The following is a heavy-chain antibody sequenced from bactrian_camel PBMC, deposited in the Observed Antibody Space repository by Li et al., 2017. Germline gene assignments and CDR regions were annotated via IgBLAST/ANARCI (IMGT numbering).Heavy chain of an antibody. J-gene: IGHJ6*01. CDR2: INSDGIR. CDR1: VYTSGFWR. Sequence: VQLVESGGGSVQAGGSLRLSCQSNVYTSGFWRMGCFRHGRGKQGEGAATINSDGIRNYTDSVKGRITISRDNAKNTLYLQMNILKPEDSAMYYCAADLGPCQVRGRNLVPRPTTFGYWGQGTQVTVS. V-gene: IGHV3S53*01. CDR3: AADLGPCQVRGRNLVPRPTTFGY. D-gene: IGHD1*01.